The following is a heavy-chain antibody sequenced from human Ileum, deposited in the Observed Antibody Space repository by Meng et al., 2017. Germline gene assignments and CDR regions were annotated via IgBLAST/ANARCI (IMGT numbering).Heavy chain of an antibody. D-gene: IGHD7-27*01. V-gene: IGHV3-7*01. CDR2: IKQDGSET. CDR1: GFTFSNYW. CDR3: VRGNSGLDC. J-gene: IGHJ4*02. Sequence: GGSLRLSCEASGFTFSNYWMNWVRQAPGKGLEWVAKIKQDGSETNYVDSVKGRFTISRDNAKSSLYLQMNRLRDEDTAVYFCVRGNSGLDCWGQGTLVTVSS.